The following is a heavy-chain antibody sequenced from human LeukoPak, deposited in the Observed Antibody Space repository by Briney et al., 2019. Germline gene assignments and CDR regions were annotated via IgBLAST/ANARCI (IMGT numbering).Heavy chain of an antibody. V-gene: IGHV3-7*03. CDR3: AKSSGDSYFDY. J-gene: IGHJ4*02. CDR1: GFSFSSFW. Sequence: GGSLRLSCAASGFSFSSFWMSWVRQAPGKGLEWVANIKQDGSEKNYVDSVKGRFTISRDNAKNSLYLQMNSLRAEDTALYYCAKSSGDSYFDYWGQGTLVTVSS. D-gene: IGHD3-10*01. CDR2: IKQDGSEK.